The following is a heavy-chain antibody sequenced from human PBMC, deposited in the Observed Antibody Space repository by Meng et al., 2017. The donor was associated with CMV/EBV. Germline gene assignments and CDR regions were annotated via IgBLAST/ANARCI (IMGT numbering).Heavy chain of an antibody. J-gene: IGHJ4*02. D-gene: IGHD3-22*01. CDR3: ARVWDSGWDY. CDR2: INHSGST. Sequence: VQLQQWGAWILKPSETLSLTCAVYGGSCSGYYWSCIRQPPGKGLEWIGEINHSGSTNYNPSLKSRVTISVDTSKNQFSLKLSSVTAADTAVYYCARVWDSGWDYWGQGTLVTVSS. CDR1: GGSCSGYY. V-gene: IGHV4-34*01.